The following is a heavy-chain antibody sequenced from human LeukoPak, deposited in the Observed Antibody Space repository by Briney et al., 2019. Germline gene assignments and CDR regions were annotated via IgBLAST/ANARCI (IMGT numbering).Heavy chain of an antibody. Sequence: SETLSLTCTVSGGSIVSGTYYWSWIRQHPGKRLEWIGYIYYQGSTYYNPSLNSRVTISVDTSKNQSSLKLSSVTAADTALYYCARALVAAAGLNSDYWGQGTLVTVSS. V-gene: IGHV4-31*03. D-gene: IGHD6-13*01. J-gene: IGHJ4*02. CDR1: GGSIVSGTYY. CDR2: IYYQGST. CDR3: ARALVAAAGLNSDY.